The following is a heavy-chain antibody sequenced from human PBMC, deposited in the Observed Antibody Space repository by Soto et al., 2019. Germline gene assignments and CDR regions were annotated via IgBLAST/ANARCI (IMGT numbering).Heavy chain of an antibody. D-gene: IGHD2-15*01. V-gene: IGHV4-30-4*01. Sequence: QVQLQESGPGLVKPSQTLSLTCTVSGGSISSGNYYWSWIRQPQGKGLEWIGFISYNGSTYYSTSLKSRVTISVDTSKSQFSLNLRFVTAAYTAVYYCATMGTPATGLYFFDYWGQGSLVTVSS. J-gene: IGHJ4*02. CDR2: ISYNGST. CDR3: ATMGTPATGLYFFDY. CDR1: GGSISSGNYY.